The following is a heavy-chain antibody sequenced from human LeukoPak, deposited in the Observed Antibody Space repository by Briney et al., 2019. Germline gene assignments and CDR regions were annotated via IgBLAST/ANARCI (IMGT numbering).Heavy chain of an antibody. V-gene: IGHV1-58*01. CDR3: ATGSGWYSPDY. J-gene: IGHJ4*02. Sequence: SVKISCKASGFTFTSSPLQWVRQPRGQRLEWIGWIVVGCGNTNYAQNFQERVTITRDMSTNTAYMELSSLRSEDTAVYYCATGSGWYSPDYWGQGTLVTVSS. CDR2: IVVGCGNT. CDR1: GFTFTSSP. D-gene: IGHD6-19*01.